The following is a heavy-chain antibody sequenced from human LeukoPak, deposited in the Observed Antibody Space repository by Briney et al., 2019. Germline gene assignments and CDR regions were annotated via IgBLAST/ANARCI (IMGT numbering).Heavy chain of an antibody. D-gene: IGHD6-19*01. Sequence: GSLRLSCAASGFTFSSYSMNWIRQPPGKGLEWIGSIYYSGSTYYNPSLKSRVTISVDTSKNQFSLKLSSVTAADTAVYYCARVGKQWLVKGFDYWGQGTLVTVSS. CDR3: ARVGKQWLVKGFDY. CDR2: IYYSGST. V-gene: IGHV4-39*07. J-gene: IGHJ4*02. CDR1: GFTFSSYS.